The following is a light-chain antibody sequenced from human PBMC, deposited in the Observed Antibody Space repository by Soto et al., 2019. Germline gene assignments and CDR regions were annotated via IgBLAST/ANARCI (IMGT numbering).Light chain of an antibody. CDR3: TSYAGTYSFFYV. V-gene: IGLV2-8*01. J-gene: IGLJ1*01. CDR1: SSDVGAYNY. Sequence: QSVLTQPPSASGSPGQSVPISCSGTSSDVGAYNYVSWYQQLPGKAPKLIIYEVSKRPSGVPDRFSGSKSGNTASLTVSGLQAQYEADYYCTSYAGTYSFFYVFGTGTKVTVL. CDR2: EVS.